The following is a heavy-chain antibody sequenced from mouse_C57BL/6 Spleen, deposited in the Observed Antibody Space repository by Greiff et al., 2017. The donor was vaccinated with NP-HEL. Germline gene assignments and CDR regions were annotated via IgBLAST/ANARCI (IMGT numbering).Heavy chain of an antibody. D-gene: IGHD1-1*01. CDR2: IHPNSGST. V-gene: IGHV1-64*01. Sequence: QVQLQQPGAELVKPGASVKLSCKASGYTFTSYWMHWVKQRPGQGLEWIGMIHPNSGSTNYNEKFKSKATLTVDKSSSTAYMQLSSLTSEDSAVYYCAQITTVSDGFAYWGQGTLVTVSA. CDR1: GYTFTSYW. CDR3: AQITTVSDGFAY. J-gene: IGHJ3*01.